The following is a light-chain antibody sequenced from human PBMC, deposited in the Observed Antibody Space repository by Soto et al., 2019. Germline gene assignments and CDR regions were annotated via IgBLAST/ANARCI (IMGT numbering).Light chain of an antibody. V-gene: IGKV3-15*01. CDR1: QSVSSN. CDR3: KRYHGGNSIT. Sequence: EIVMTQSPATLSVSPGERATLSCRASQSVSSNLAWYQQKPGQAPRLLIYGASTRATGLPDRFSGSGSGTEFTLTISSLQSEEVAVYYCKRYHGGNSITVGGGTK. J-gene: IGKJ4*01. CDR2: GAS.